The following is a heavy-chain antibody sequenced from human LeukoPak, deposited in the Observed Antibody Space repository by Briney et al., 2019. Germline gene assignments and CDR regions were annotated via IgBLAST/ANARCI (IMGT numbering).Heavy chain of an antibody. CDR1: GFTFSSYA. D-gene: IGHD2-2*01. CDR2: ISGSGGST. CDR3: AKSAACSSTSCAMGDAFDI. V-gene: IGHV3-23*01. Sequence: GGSLRLSCAASGFTFSSYAMSWVRQAPGKGLEWVSAISGSGGSTSYADSVKGRFTISRDNSKNALYLQMNSLRAEDTAVYYCAKSAACSSTSCAMGDAFDIWGQGTMVTVSS. J-gene: IGHJ3*02.